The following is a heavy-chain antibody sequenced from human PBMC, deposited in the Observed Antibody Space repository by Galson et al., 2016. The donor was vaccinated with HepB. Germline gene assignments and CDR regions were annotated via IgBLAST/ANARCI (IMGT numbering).Heavy chain of an antibody. CDR1: GGTISSGNW. CDR3: ARGGYQLLYTWFDS. CDR2: IYHSGNT. D-gene: IGHD2-2*01. V-gene: IGHV4-4*02. Sequence: SETLSLTCAVSGGTISSGNWWSWVRQTPGNGLEWIGEIYHSGNTNYNPSLKSRVTISIDESKNHFSLKLTSVTAADTAVYYCARGGYQLLYTWFDSWGQGILVTVSS. J-gene: IGHJ5*01.